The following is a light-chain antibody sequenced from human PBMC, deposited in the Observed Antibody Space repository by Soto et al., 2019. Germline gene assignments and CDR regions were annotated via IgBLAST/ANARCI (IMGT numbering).Light chain of an antibody. CDR1: QGIRND. CDR3: LQDYNYPYT. J-gene: IGKJ2*01. Sequence: AIQVTQSPSSLSASVGDRVTITCRTSQGIRNDLGWYQQKPGKAPKLLIYAASSLQSGVPSRFSGSGSGTDFTLTISSLQPEDFATYYCLQDYNYPYTFGQGTKLEIK. V-gene: IGKV1-6*01. CDR2: AAS.